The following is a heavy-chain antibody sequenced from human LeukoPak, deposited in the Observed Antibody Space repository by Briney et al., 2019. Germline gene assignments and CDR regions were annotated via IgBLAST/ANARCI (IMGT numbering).Heavy chain of an antibody. V-gene: IGHV3-21*01. CDR2: ISSSSSYI. Sequence: GGSLRLSCAASGFTFSSYSMNWVRQAPGKGLDWVSSISSSSSYIYYADSVKGRFTISRDNARNSLYLQMNSLRAEDTAVYYCATRGYSYGRAIDYWGQGTLVTVSS. CDR3: ATRGYSYGRAIDY. J-gene: IGHJ4*02. CDR1: GFTFSSYS. D-gene: IGHD5-18*01.